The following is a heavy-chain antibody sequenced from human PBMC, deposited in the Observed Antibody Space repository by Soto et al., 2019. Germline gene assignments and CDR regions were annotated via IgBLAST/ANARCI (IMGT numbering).Heavy chain of an antibody. CDR1: GGTFSSYA. D-gene: IGHD3-3*01. Sequence: SVKVSCKASGGTFSSYAISWVRQAPGQGLEWMGGIIPIFGTANYAQKFQGRVTITADESTSTAYMELSSLRSEDTAAYYCAREGTYYDFWSGPRPLPSGEGYGMDVWGQGTTVTVSS. CDR2: IIPIFGTA. V-gene: IGHV1-69*13. CDR3: AREGTYYDFWSGPRPLPSGEGYGMDV. J-gene: IGHJ6*02.